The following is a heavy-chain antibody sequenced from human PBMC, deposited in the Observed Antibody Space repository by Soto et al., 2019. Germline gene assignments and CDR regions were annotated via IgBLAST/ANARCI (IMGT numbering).Heavy chain of an antibody. D-gene: IGHD6-6*01. CDR2: ISYDGSNK. J-gene: IGHJ4*02. Sequence: QVQLVESGGGVVQPGRSLRLSCAASGFTFSSYGMHWVRQAPGKGLEWVAVISYDGSNKYYADSVKGRFTISRHNSKNTLYLQMNSLRAEDTAVYYCATLTLAARDFDYWGQGTLVTVSS. V-gene: IGHV3-30*03. CDR1: GFTFSSYG. CDR3: ATLTLAARDFDY.